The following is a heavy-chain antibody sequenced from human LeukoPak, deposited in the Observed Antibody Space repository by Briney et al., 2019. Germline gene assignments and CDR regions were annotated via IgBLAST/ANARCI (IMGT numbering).Heavy chain of an antibody. D-gene: IGHD3-9*01. CDR2: ITGSGGNT. V-gene: IGHV3-23*01. J-gene: IGHJ4*02. Sequence: GASLRLSCAASGFTFSNYAMSWVRQAPGKWLDWVSAITGSGGNTYYADSVKGRFTISRDNSKNTLYLQMNSLRAEDTAVYYCAKWGDYDVLTGYYVSDYWGQGALVTVSS. CDR1: GFTFSNYA. CDR3: AKWGDYDVLTGYYVSDY.